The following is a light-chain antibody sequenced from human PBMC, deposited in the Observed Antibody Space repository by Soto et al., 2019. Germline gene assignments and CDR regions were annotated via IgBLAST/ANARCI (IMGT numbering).Light chain of an antibody. Sequence: EIVMTQSPATLSVSPVERATLSCRASQSVSSNLAGYQQKPGQAPTLLIYGASTRATGIPARFSGSGSGTEFTLTISSLQSEDLAVYYCQQYINWPPWTFGQGTKVEI. V-gene: IGKV3-15*01. CDR1: QSVSSN. CDR3: QQYINWPPWT. J-gene: IGKJ1*01. CDR2: GAS.